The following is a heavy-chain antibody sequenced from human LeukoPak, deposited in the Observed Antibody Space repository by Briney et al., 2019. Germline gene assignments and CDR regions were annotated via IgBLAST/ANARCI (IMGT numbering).Heavy chain of an antibody. Sequence: PGGSLRLSCAASGFTFSSYDMHWVRQATGKGLEWVSAIGTAGDTYYPGSVKGRFTISRENAKNSLYLQMNSLRAGDTAVYYCARADGDYNAFDIWGQGTMVTVSS. D-gene: IGHD4-17*01. CDR2: IGTAGDT. J-gene: IGHJ3*02. CDR3: ARADGDYNAFDI. CDR1: GFTFSSYD. V-gene: IGHV3-13*01.